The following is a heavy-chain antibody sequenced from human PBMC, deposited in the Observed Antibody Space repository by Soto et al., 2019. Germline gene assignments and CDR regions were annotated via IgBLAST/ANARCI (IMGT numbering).Heavy chain of an antibody. V-gene: IGHV4-59*01. CDR1: GGSISSYY. J-gene: IGHJ6*03. CDR2: IYYSGST. D-gene: IGHD3-3*01. CDR3: ARVSYDFWSGYYLANYYYYMDV. Sequence: SETLSLTCTVSGGSISSYYWSWIRQPPGKGLEWIGYIYYSGSTNYNPSLKSRVTISVDTSKNQFSLKLSSVTAADTAVYYCARVSYDFWSGYYLANYYYYMDVWGKGTTVTVSS.